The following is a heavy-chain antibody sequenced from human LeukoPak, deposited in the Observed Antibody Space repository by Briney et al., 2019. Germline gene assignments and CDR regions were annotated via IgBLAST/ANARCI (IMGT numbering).Heavy chain of an antibody. Sequence: GGSLRLSCAASGFTFSSYSMNWVRQAPGKGLEWVSSISSSSSYIYYADSVKGRFTISRDSAKNSLYLQMNSLRAEDTAVYYCGRDGGGGFDYWAREPWSPSPQ. D-gene: IGHD3-16*01. CDR2: ISSSSSYI. CDR3: GRDGGGGFDY. J-gene: IGHJ4*02. CDR1: GFTFSSYS. V-gene: IGHV3-21*01.